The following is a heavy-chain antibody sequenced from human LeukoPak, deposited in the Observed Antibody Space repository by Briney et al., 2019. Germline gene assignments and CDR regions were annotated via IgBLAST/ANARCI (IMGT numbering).Heavy chain of an antibody. CDR2: IRYDGSNK. J-gene: IGHJ4*02. CDR3: ARDRYYDSIGSFDY. V-gene: IGHV3-30*02. D-gene: IGHD3-22*01. Sequence: GGSLRLSCAASGFTFSSYGMHWVRQAPGKGLEWVAFIRYDGSNKYYADSVKGRFTISRDNSKNTLYLQMNSLRAEDTAVYYCARDRYYDSIGSFDYWGQGTLVTVSS. CDR1: GFTFSSYG.